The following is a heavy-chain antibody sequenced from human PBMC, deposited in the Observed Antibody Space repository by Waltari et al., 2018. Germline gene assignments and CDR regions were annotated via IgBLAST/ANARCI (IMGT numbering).Heavy chain of an antibody. CDR3: VRHPPLGSGSGSYYFDY. Sequence: QLQLQESGPGLVKPSETLSLTCTVSGGSISSSSYYWGWIRQPPGKGLEWIGSIYYSGSTYYNPSLKSRVTISVDTSKNQFSLKLSSVTAADTAVYYCVRHPPLGSGSGSYYFDYWGQGTLVTVSS. D-gene: IGHD3-10*01. V-gene: IGHV4-39*01. J-gene: IGHJ4*02. CDR2: IYYSGST. CDR1: GGSISSSSYY.